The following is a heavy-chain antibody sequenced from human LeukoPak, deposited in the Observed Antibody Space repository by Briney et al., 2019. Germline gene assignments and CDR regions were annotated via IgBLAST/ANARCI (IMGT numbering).Heavy chain of an antibody. V-gene: IGHV3-30*02. J-gene: IGHJ4*02. CDR1: GFTFSAYA. D-gene: IGHD6-13*01. CDR3: AKVSSSCPDCSFDS. Sequence: GGSLRLSCTASGFTFSAYAMPWVRQAPGKGLEWVAFIRYNGGKEHHVDSVKGRFTISRDNSKNTLYLQMNSLRAEDTAVYYCAKVSSSCPDCSFDSWGQGTLVTVSS. CDR2: IRYNGGKE.